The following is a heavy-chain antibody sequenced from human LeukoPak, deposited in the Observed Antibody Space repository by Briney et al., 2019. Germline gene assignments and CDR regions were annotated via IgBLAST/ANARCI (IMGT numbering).Heavy chain of an antibody. CDR3: ARVSNDYYYYMDV. Sequence: PGGSLRLSCAASGFTFSSYWMSWVRQAPGKGLEWVANIKQDGSEKYYVDSVKGRFTISRDNAKNSPYLQMNSLRAEDTAVYYCARVSNDYYYYMDVWGKGTTVTVSS. CDR1: GFTFSSYW. V-gene: IGHV3-7*01. D-gene: IGHD4-11*01. CDR2: IKQDGSEK. J-gene: IGHJ6*03.